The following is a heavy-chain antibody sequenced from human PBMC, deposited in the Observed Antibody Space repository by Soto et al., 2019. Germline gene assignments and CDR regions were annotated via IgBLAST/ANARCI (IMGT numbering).Heavy chain of an antibody. CDR2: ISWNSGRI. CDR3: AKDLVLTSLYYMDV. D-gene: IGHD1-26*01. Sequence: EVQLVESGGGLVQPGGSLRLSCVASGFAFDKYAMHWVRQAPGKGLEWVSGISWNSGRIDYADFVQGRFTTSRDNAKNSLYLQMNSLRAEDTALYYCAKDLVLTSLYYMDVWGKGTMVTVSS. CDR1: GFAFDKYA. V-gene: IGHV3-9*01. J-gene: IGHJ6*03.